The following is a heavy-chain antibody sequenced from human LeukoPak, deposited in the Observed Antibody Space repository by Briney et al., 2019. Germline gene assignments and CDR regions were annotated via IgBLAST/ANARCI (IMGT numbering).Heavy chain of an antibody. CDR1: GYTFTSYG. J-gene: IGHJ4*02. D-gene: IGHD6-19*01. CDR3: ARDGALIAVAGVDY. CDR2: ISAYNGNT. V-gene: IGHV1-18*01. Sequence: ASVKVSCKASGYTFTSYGISWVRQAPGQGLEWMGWISAYNGNTNYAQKLQGRVTMTTDTSTSTAYMELRSLRSDDTAAYYCARDGALIAVAGVDYWGQGTLVTVSS.